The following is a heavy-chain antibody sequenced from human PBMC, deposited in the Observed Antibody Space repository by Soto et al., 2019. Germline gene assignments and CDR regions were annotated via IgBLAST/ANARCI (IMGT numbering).Heavy chain of an antibody. Sequence: PGESLRISCQCSEYSFTIYCIGLVLQMPGKGLDWMGIIYPCDSETRYSPSFEGQVTISVDKSTSTAYLQWSSLKASDTAMYYCAILGTMAEPDGWGQGTLVTVSS. CDR1: EYSFTIYC. J-gene: IGHJ4*02. CDR3: AILGTMAEPDG. D-gene: IGHD1-7*01. V-gene: IGHV5-51*01. CDR2: IYPCDSET.